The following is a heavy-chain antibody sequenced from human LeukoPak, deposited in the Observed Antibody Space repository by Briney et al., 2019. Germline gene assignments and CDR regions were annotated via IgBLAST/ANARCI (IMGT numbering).Heavy chain of an antibody. V-gene: IGHV4-31*03. J-gene: IGHJ2*01. CDR2: IYYSGST. D-gene: IGHD6-13*01. Sequence: PSQTLSLTCTVSAGSISSGGYYWSWIRQHPGKGLEWIGYIYYSGSTYYNPSLKSRVTISVDTSKNQFSLKLSSVTAADTAVYYCARDRISSYDLGYFDLWGRGTLVTVSS. CDR1: AGSISSGGYY. CDR3: ARDRISSYDLGYFDL.